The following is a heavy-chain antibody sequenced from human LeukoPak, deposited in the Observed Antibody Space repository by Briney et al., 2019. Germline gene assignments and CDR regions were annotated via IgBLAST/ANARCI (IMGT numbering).Heavy chain of an antibody. CDR3: ARGRSSGWYDYYCYGMDV. V-gene: IGHV1-18*01. Sequence: GASVKVSCKASGYTFTSYGISWVRQAPGQGLEWMGWISAYNGNTNYAQKLQGRVTMTTDTSTSTAYMELRSLRSDDTAVYYCARGRSSGWYDYYCYGMDVWGQGTTATVSS. D-gene: IGHD6-19*01. CDR1: GYTFTSYG. J-gene: IGHJ6*02. CDR2: ISAYNGNT.